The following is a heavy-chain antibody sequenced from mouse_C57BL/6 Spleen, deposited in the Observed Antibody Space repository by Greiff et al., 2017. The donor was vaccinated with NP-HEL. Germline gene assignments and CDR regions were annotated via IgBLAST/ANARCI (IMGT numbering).Heavy chain of an antibody. CDR3: ASLDGSSHYYAMDY. CDR1: GYTFTSYW. Sequence: QVQLQQPGAELVRPGTSVKLSCKASGYTFTSYWMHWVKQRPGQGLEWIGVIDPSDSYTNYNQKFKGKATLTVDTSSSTAYMQLSSLTSEDSAVYYCASLDGSSHYYAMDYWGQGTSVTVSS. J-gene: IGHJ4*01. CDR2: IDPSDSYT. V-gene: IGHV1-59*01. D-gene: IGHD1-1*01.